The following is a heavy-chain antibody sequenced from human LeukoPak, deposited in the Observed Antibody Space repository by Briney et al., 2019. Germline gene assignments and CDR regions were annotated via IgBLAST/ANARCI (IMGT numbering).Heavy chain of an antibody. CDR3: TNDLGSSSWRPPNYYGMDV. J-gene: IGHJ6*02. V-gene: IGHV3-23*01. CDR1: GFAFSNYA. Sequence: GGSLRLSCAASGFAFSNYALSWVRQAPGKGLQWVSAITGSGENAYYADSVKGRFIISRDNSKNTLSLQMNSLRAEDTAVYYCTNDLGSSSWRPPNYYGMDVWGQGTTVTVSS. CDR2: ITGSGENA. D-gene: IGHD6-13*01.